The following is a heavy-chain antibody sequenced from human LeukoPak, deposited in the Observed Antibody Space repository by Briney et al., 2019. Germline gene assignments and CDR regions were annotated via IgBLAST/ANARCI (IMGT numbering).Heavy chain of an antibody. J-gene: IGHJ3*02. Sequence: TSETLSLTCAVSGGSISSSNWWSWVRQPQGKGLEWIGEIYHSGSTNYNPSLKSRVTISVDKSKNQFSLKLSSVTAAETAVYYCARVRYFDWLLYGAFDIWGQGTMVTVSS. V-gene: IGHV4-4*02. D-gene: IGHD3-9*01. CDR2: IYHSGST. CDR3: ARVRYFDWLLYGAFDI. CDR1: GGSISSSNW.